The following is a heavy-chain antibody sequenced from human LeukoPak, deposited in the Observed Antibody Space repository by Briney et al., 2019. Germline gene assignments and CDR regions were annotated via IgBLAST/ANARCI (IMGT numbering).Heavy chain of an antibody. D-gene: IGHD2-8*02. CDR1: GGSISSGSYY. CDR2: IYISGST. CDR3: ARGYWFYFDY. Sequence: PSETLSLTCTVSGGSISSGSYYWSWIRQSAGKGLEWIGRIYISGSTNYNPSLKSRVTISADTPKNQFSLKLSSVTAADTAVYYCARGYWFYFDYWGQGTLVTVSS. J-gene: IGHJ4*02. V-gene: IGHV4-61*02.